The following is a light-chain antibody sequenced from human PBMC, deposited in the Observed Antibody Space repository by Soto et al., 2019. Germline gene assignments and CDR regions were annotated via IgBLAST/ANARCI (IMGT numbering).Light chain of an antibody. J-gene: IGKJ1*01. CDR1: QTISSW. V-gene: IGKV1-5*03. CDR2: KAS. Sequence: DIQMTQSPSTLSGSVGDRVTITCRACQTISSWLAWYQQKPGKAPKLLIYKASTLKSGVPSRFSGSGSGTEFTLTISSLQPDDFATYYCQHYNSYSEAFGQGTKV. CDR3: QHYNSYSEA.